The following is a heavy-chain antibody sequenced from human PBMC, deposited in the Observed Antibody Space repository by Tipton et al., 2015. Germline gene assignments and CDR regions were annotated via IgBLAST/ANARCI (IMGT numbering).Heavy chain of an antibody. CDR2: ISWDGYNT. CDR3: AKGTGTLTAEYFQH. J-gene: IGHJ1*01. CDR1: GFTFHDYT. Sequence: SLRLSCAASGFTFHDYTMHWVRQAPGKGLEWVSLISWDGYNTYYADSVKGRFTISRDDSKNSLYLQMNSLRFEDTALYYCAKGTGTLTAEYFQHWGQGTLVTVSS. D-gene: IGHD1-14*01. V-gene: IGHV3-43*01.